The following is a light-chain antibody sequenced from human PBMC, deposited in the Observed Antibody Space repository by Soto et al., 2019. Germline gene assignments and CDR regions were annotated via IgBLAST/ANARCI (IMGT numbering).Light chain of an antibody. J-gene: IGKJ1*01. Sequence: EILWTQSPATMSLSPGERATSSWRAIQNVDSNYLAWYQQKPGQAPRIIIHSASIRANGIPDRLSGSGSATDFTLTISRLEPEDSGMYYCQQYDKLPRTFGQGTKVDIK. V-gene: IGKV3-20*01. CDR1: QNVDSNY. CDR2: SAS. CDR3: QQYDKLPRT.